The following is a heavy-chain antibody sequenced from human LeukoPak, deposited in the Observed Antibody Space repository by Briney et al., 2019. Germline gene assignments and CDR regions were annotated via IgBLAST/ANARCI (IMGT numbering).Heavy chain of an antibody. D-gene: IGHD6-13*01. Sequence: GGSLRLSCAASGFTFSSYSMNWVRQAPGKGLEWVSYIAGSSSPVYYVDSVKGRFTISRDNAKYSLFLQMNSLRAEDTAVYYCTTPAAGPRAEYSQHWGQGTLVTVSS. CDR1: GFTFSSYS. CDR3: TTPAAGPRAEYSQH. CDR2: IAGSSSPV. J-gene: IGHJ1*01. V-gene: IGHV3-48*04.